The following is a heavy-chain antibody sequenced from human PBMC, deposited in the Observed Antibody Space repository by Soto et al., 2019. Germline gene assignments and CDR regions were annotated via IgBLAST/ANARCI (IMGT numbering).Heavy chain of an antibody. D-gene: IGHD3-3*01. CDR2: INPNSGGT. CDR1: GYTFTGYD. CDR3: TRDQGWMYYDFWSGYYGMDV. Sequence: GASVKGSCKASGYTFTGYDMHWVRQAPGQGLEWMGWINPNSGGTNYAQKFQGRVTMTRDTSISTAYMELSRLRSDDTAVYYCTRDQGWMYYDFWSGYYGMDVWGQGTTVTVSS. V-gene: IGHV1-2*02. J-gene: IGHJ6*02.